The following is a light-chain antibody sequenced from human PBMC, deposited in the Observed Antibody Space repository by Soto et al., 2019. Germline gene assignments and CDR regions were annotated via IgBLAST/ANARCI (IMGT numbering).Light chain of an antibody. CDR2: AAS. J-gene: IGKJ1*01. CDR1: QSVNSNY. Sequence: EIVMTQSPGTLSLSPGERVTLSCRASQSVNSNYLAWYQQKPGQSPRLLIYAASSRATGVPDRFSGSGSGTDFTLTISRLESEDFEVYYCQQYGSSPRTFGQGTKVDIX. V-gene: IGKV3-20*01. CDR3: QQYGSSPRT.